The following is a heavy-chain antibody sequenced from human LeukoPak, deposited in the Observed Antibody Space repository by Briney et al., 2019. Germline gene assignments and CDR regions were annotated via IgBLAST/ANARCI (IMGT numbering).Heavy chain of an antibody. Sequence: GGSLRLSCAASGFTFTNYAMHWVRQAPGKGLGWVAVISYDGSNKYYADSVKGRFTISRDNSKNTLYLQMNSLRAEDTAVYYCARRAGAYSHPYDYWGQGTLVTVSS. CDR2: ISYDGSNK. J-gene: IGHJ4*02. D-gene: IGHD4/OR15-4a*01. CDR1: GFTFTNYA. V-gene: IGHV3-30*04. CDR3: ARRAGAYSHPYDY.